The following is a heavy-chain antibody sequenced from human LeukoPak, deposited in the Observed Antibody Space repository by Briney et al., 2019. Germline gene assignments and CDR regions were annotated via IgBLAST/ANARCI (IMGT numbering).Heavy chain of an antibody. CDR1: TSR. Sequence: TSRISWVRQAPGQGLEWMGWIGTYGGDTYYAQKFQGRITVTTDTSTSTVYMELRNLRSDDTAVYYCARDLWNFYDDSGYNRVFDSWGQGTLVTVSS. CDR3: ARDLWNFYDDSGYNRVFDS. CDR2: IGTYGGDT. V-gene: IGHV1-18*01. D-gene: IGHD3-22*01. J-gene: IGHJ4*02.